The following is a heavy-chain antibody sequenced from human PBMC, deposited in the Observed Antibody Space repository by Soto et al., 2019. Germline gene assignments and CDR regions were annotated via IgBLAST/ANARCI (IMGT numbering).Heavy chain of an antibody. D-gene: IGHD6-6*01. CDR2: IDPSDSYT. V-gene: IGHV5-10-1*01. CDR3: AILGDSSSVDYYYYGMDV. J-gene: IGHJ6*02. Sequence: GESLKISCKGPGYSFTSYWISWGRQMPGKGLEWRGRIDPSDSYTNYSPSFQGHVTIADDKCISTAYLQWSSLKASDTAMYYCAILGDSSSVDYYYYGMDVWGQGTTVTVSS. CDR1: GYSFTSYW.